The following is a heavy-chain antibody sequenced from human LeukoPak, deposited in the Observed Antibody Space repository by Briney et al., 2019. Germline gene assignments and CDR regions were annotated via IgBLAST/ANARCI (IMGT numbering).Heavy chain of an antibody. D-gene: IGHD1-7*01. V-gene: IGHV3-30-3*01. CDR2: ISYDGSNK. CDR1: GFTFSSYA. Sequence: GGSLRLSCAASGFTFSSYAMHWVRQAPGKGLEWVAVISYDGSNKYYADSVKGRFTISRDNSKNTLYLQMNSLRAEDTAVYYCARISRSSRYNWNYYDYWGQGTLVTVSS. J-gene: IGHJ4*02. CDR3: ARISRSSRYNWNYYDY.